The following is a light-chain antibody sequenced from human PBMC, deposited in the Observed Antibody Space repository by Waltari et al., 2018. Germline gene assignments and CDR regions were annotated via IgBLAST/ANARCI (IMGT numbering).Light chain of an antibody. J-gene: IGLJ2*01. CDR2: GKN. Sequence: SSELTQDPAVSVALGQTVRITCQGDRLKTSFVSWFQQKAGQAPTLVIYGKNNRPSGIPDRFSASTSGSRASLTIIGAQAEDEADYYCHSRDSNGDVLIGGGTKVTVV. CDR1: RLKTSF. CDR3: HSRDSNGDVL. V-gene: IGLV3-19*01.